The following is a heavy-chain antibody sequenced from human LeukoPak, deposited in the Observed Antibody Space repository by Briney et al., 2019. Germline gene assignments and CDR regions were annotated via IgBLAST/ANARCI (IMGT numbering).Heavy chain of an antibody. CDR2: INPSGGST. V-gene: IGHV1-46*01. CDR1: GYTFTSYY. D-gene: IGHD4-23*01. Sequence: GASVKVSCKASGYTFTSYYMHWVRQAPGQGLEWMGIINPSGGSTSYAQKFQGRVTMTRDMSTSTVYMELSSLRSEDTAVYYRARVDPTVVYDYWGQGTLVTVSS. CDR3: ARVDPTVVYDY. J-gene: IGHJ4*02.